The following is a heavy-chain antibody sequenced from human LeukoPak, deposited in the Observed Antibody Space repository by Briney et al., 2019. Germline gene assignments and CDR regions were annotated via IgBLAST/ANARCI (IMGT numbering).Heavy chain of an antibody. J-gene: IGHJ6*03. CDR1: GFTFDDYG. CDR2: VNWNGGST. CDR3: AGEAGGDYGDYYYYYYMDV. D-gene: IGHD4/OR15-4a*01. Sequence: GGSLRLSCAASGFTFDDYGMSWVRQAPGKGLEWVSGVNWNGGSTGYADSVKGRFTISRDNAKNSLYLQMNSLRAEDTALYYCAGEAGGDYGDYYYYYYMDVWGKGTTVTVSS. V-gene: IGHV3-20*04.